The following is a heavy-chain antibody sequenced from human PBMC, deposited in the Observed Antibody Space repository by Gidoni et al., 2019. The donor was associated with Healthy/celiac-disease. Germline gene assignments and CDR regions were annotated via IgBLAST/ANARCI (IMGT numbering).Heavy chain of an antibody. D-gene: IGHD6-19*01. V-gene: IGHV3-9*01. CDR2: IGWNRGSI. Sequence: EVQLVESGGGLVQPGRSLRLSCAASGFTFDDYAMHWGRQAPGKGLGWVSGIGWNRGSIGYADSVKGRFTISRDNAKNSLYPQMNSLRAEDTALYYCAKDLGPEAVAGFDYWGQGTLVTVSS. CDR1: GFTFDDYA. J-gene: IGHJ4*02. CDR3: AKDLGPEAVAGFDY.